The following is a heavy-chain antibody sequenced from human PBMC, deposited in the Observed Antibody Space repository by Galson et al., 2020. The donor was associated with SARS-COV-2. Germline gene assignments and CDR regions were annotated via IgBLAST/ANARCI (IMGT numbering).Heavy chain of an antibody. CDR3: ARGEFLEFYYYGMDV. J-gene: IGHJ6*02. Sequence: SETLSLTCPVSGASIRSGRYHWSWIRQPAGKGLESIGRIYTSGNTNYNPSLKSRVTISLDTSKNQFSLRLRSVTAADTAVYYCARGEFLEFYYYGMDVWCQGTTVTVSS. V-gene: IGHV4-61*02. D-gene: IGHD3-3*01. CDR1: GASIRSGRYH. CDR2: IYTSGNT.